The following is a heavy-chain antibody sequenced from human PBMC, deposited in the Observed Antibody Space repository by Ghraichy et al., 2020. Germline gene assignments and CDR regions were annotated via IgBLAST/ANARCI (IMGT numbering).Heavy chain of an antibody. V-gene: IGHV3-21*01. J-gene: IGHJ4*02. CDR2: ISSSSSYI. Sequence: LSLTCAASGFTFSSYSMNWVRQAPGKGLEWVSSISSSSSYIYYADSVKGRFTISRDNAKNSLYLQMNSLRAEDTAVYYCARDAALYSGSYFDYWGQGTLVTVSS. D-gene: IGHD1-26*01. CDR3: ARDAALYSGSYFDY. CDR1: GFTFSSYS.